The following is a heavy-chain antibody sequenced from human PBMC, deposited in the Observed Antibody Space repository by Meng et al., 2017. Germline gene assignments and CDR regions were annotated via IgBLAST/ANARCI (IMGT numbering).Heavy chain of an antibody. Sequence: QGQMVQSGAEGKKPGASVKVSCKASGYTFTSYSMHWVRQAPGQRLEWMGWINAGNANTKYSQKFQDRVTITMDTSASTAYMELSSLRSEDTAMYYCAREPGSSGWNYFDSWGQGTLVTVSS. J-gene: IGHJ4*02. CDR1: GYTFTSYS. CDR2: INAGNANT. CDR3: AREPGSSGWNYFDS. V-gene: IGHV1-3*01. D-gene: IGHD6-19*01.